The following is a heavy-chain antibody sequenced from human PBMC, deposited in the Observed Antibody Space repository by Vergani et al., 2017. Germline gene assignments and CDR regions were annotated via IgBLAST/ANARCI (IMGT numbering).Heavy chain of an antibody. CDR1: GGSISSGGYS. D-gene: IGHD2-15*01. CDR2: IYHSGST. Sequence: QLQLQESGSGLVKPSQTLSLTCAVSGGSISSGGYSWSWLRQPPGKGLEWIGYIYHSGSTYYNPSLKSRVTISVDRSKNQFSLKLSSVTAADTAVYYCARARVGSKTQYYFDYWGQGTLVTVSS. J-gene: IGHJ4*02. CDR3: ARARVGSKTQYYFDY. V-gene: IGHV4-30-2*01.